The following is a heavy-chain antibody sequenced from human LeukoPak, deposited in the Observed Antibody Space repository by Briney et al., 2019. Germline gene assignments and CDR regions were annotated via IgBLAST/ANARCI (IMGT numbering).Heavy chain of an antibody. CDR1: GYTFTTYG. CDR3: ARGLGTYSDSGHYYSTLWFDP. J-gene: IGHJ5*02. D-gene: IGHD3-10*01. CDR2: IGAYNGNT. V-gene: IGHV1-18*01. Sequence: ASVKVSCKTSGYTFTTYGIIWVRQAPGQGLEWVGWIGAYNGNTDYAQNFQGRVTMTIDTSTKEAYMELRSLRSDDTAVYYCARGLGTYSDSGHYYSTLWFDPWGQGTLVTVSS.